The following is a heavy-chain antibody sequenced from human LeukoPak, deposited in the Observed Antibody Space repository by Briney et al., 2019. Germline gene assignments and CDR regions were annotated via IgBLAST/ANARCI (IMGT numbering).Heavy chain of an antibody. V-gene: IGHV1-69*13. CDR1: GGTFSSYA. J-gene: IGHJ6*02. Sequence: ASVKVSCKASGGTFSSYAISWVRQAPGQGLEWMGGIIPIFGTANYAQKFQGRVTITADESTSTAYMELSSLRSEDTAVYYCATRPQYGDYPYYYYYGMDVWGQGTTVTVSS. D-gene: IGHD4-17*01. CDR2: IIPIFGTA. CDR3: ATRPQYGDYPYYYYYGMDV.